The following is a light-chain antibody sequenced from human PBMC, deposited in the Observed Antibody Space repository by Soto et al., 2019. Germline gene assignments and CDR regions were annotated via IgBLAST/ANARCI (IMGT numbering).Light chain of an antibody. CDR1: SSNIGNNA. Sequence: QSVLTQPPSVSEAPRQRVTIYVSGSSSNIGNNAVNWYQQLPGKAPKLLIYDDDLLPSGVSDRFSGSKSGTSASLAISGLQSEEEADYYCAAWDDSLNGPVFCGGTKLTVL. CDR3: AAWDDSLNGPV. V-gene: IGLV1-36*01. CDR2: DDD. J-gene: IGLJ3*02.